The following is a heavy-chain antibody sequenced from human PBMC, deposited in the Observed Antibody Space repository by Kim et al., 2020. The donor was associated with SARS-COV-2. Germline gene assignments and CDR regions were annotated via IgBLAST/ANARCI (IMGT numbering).Heavy chain of an antibody. CDR2: IYTSGST. V-gene: IGHV4-4*07. J-gene: IGHJ4*02. CDR3: ATTGAGYSSGFEDY. Sequence: SETLSLTCTVSGGSISSYYWSWIRQPAGKGLEWIGRIYTSGSTNYNPSLKSRVTMSVDTSKNQFSLKLSSVTAADTAVYYCATTGAGYSSGFEDYWGQGTLVTVSS. CDR1: GGSISSYY. D-gene: IGHD6-19*01.